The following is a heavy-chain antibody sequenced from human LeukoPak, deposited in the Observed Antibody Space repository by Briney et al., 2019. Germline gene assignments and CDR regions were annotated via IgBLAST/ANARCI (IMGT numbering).Heavy chain of an antibody. CDR2: ISAYNGNT. Sequence: AAVKVSCQASGYTFTSYGISWVRQDPGQGLEWMGWISAYNGNTNYAQKLQCRVTMTSDTSTSTAYMELRSVRSDDTAVYYCARWEQGDWYFDLWGRGTLVTVSS. V-gene: IGHV1-18*01. CDR3: ARWEQGDWYFDL. J-gene: IGHJ2*01. CDR1: GYTFTSYG. D-gene: IGHD1-26*01.